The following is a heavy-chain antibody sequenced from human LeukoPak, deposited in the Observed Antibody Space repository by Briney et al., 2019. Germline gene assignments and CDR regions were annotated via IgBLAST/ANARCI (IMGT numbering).Heavy chain of an antibody. V-gene: IGHV4-59*02. J-gene: IGHJ4*02. D-gene: IGHD5-12*01. Sequence: SETLSLTRTVSGASVSNYYWSWIRQPPGKGLEWIGYFSYSGSTNYNPSLKSRVTISVDTSKNQFSLKLSSVTAADTAVYYCARGPLDSGYTYFDYWGQGTLVSVAS. CDR1: GASVSNYY. CDR3: ARGPLDSGYTYFDY. CDR2: FSYSGST.